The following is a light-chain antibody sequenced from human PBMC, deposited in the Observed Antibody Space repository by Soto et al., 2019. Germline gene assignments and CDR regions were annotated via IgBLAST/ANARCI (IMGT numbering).Light chain of an antibody. CDR3: SSYTSSSTRV. CDR1: RSDVGGYNY. J-gene: IGLJ1*01. CDR2: EVS. Sequence: QSALTQPASVSGSPGQSITISCTGTRSDVGGYNYVSWYQQHPGKAPKLMIYEVSNRPSGVSNRFSGSKSGNTASLTISGLQAEDEADYYCSSYTSSSTRVFGPGTKLTVL. V-gene: IGLV2-14*01.